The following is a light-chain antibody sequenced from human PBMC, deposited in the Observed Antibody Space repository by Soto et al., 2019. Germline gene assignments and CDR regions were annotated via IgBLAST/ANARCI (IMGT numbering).Light chain of an antibody. CDR1: SSNIGNNY. CDR3: GTWDSRLSAVE. Sequence: QSVLTQPPSVSAAPGQKVTISCSGSSSNIGNNYVSWYQQLPGTAPKLLIYDNNKRPSGITDRFSGSKSGTSATLGITGLQTGEEADYSCGTWDSRLSAVEFGGGTKLTVL. V-gene: IGLV1-51*01. J-gene: IGLJ2*01. CDR2: DNN.